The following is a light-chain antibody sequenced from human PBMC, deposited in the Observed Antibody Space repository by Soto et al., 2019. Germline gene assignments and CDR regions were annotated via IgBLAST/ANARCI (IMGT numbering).Light chain of an antibody. V-gene: IGKV1-8*01. J-gene: IGKJ4*01. CDR2: VAS. CDR3: QKYYGFTLN. CDR1: QDISSY. Sequence: AIRMTQSPSSLSASPRDRVTITCRASQDISSYLAWYQQKPGKAPNLLIYVASTLQSGVPSRFSSSVSRTCVALTISRMQSEDFATSYCQKYYGFTLNFGGGTKV.